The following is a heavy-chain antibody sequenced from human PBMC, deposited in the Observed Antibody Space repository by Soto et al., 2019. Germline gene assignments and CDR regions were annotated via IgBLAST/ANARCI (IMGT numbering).Heavy chain of an antibody. V-gene: IGHV5-10-1*01. CDR1: GYSFTSYW. CDR2: IDPSDSYT. D-gene: IGHD1-1*01. Sequence: PGESLKLSCKGSGYSFTSYWISWVRQMPGKGLEWMGRIDPSDSYTNYSPSFQGHVTISADRSISTAYLQWSSLKASDTAIYYCARFWASTDPQDYWGQGTLVTVSS. CDR3: ARFWASTDPQDY. J-gene: IGHJ4*02.